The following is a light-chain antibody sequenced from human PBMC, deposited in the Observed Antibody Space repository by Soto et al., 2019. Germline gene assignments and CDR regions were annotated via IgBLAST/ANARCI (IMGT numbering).Light chain of an antibody. CDR2: YST. V-gene: IGLV2-11*01. CDR1: SSDFGASNL. Sequence: QSVLTQPRSVSGSPGQSVTISCTGTSSDFGASNLVSWYQQYPGKAPKLMIYYSTERPSGVPDRFSGSKSGNTASLTISGLQAEDEADYYCCSSAGTLTWVFGGGTKLTVL. J-gene: IGLJ3*02. CDR3: CSSAGTLTWV.